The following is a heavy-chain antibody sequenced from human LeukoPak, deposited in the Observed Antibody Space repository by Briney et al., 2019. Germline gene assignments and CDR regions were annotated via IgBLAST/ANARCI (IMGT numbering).Heavy chain of an antibody. J-gene: IGHJ4*02. D-gene: IGHD3-10*01. CDR3: ATGRPADYYGSGSYYNIDY. Sequence: ASVKVSCKVSGYTLTELSMHWVRQAPGKGLEWMGGFDPEDGETIYAQKFQGRVTMTEDTSTDTAYMELSSLRSEDTAVYYCATGRPADYYGSGSYYNIDYWGQGTLVAVSS. CDR2: FDPEDGET. V-gene: IGHV1-24*01. CDR1: GYTLTELS.